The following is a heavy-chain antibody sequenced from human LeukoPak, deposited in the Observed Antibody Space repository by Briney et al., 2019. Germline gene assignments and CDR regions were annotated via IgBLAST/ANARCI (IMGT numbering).Heavy chain of an antibody. D-gene: IGHD3-22*01. CDR3: ARSDYYDSSGYYPSSHYYYYYMDV. J-gene: IGHJ6*03. CDR1: GYTFTSYG. CDR2: ISAYNGNT. V-gene: IGHV1-18*01. Sequence: ASVKVSCKASGYTFTSYGISWVRQPPGQGLEWMGWISAYNGNTNYAQKLQGRVTMTTDTSTSTAYMELRSLRSDDTAVYYCARSDYYDSSGYYPSSHYYYYYMDVWGKGTTVTVSS.